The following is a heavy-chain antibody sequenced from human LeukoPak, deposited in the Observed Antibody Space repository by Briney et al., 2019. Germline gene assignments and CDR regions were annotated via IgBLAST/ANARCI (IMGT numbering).Heavy chain of an antibody. CDR3: ARHGVYYYDSSGYYPSYFDY. Sequence: GSLRLSCAASGFTFSSYEMNWVRQPPGKGLEWIGEINHSGSTNYNPSLKSRVTISVDTSKNQFSLKLSSVTAADTAVYYCARHGVYYYDSSGYYPSYFDYWGQGTLVTVSS. J-gene: IGHJ4*02. V-gene: IGHV4-34*01. CDR1: GFTFSSYE. CDR2: INHSGST. D-gene: IGHD3-22*01.